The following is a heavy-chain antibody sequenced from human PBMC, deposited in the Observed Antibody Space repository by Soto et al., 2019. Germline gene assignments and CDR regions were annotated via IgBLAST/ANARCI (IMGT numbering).Heavy chain of an antibody. CDR3: ARIATVGCFDY. Sequence: EVQLVASGGGLVQPGGSLRLSCAASGFTFSRYSMNWIRQAPGKGLEWVSYISSSSSTIYYADSVKGRFTISRDTAKNSLYLQMNRLRDEDTAVYYCARIATVGCFDYWGQGTRVTVSS. CDR2: ISSSSSTI. V-gene: IGHV3-48*02. CDR1: GFTFSRYS. J-gene: IGHJ4*02. D-gene: IGHD4-17*01.